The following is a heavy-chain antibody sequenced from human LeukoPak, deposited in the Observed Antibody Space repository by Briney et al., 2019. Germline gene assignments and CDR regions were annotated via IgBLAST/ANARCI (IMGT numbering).Heavy chain of an antibody. CDR1: GFTFTSYA. Sequence: PGGSLRLSCAASGFTFTSYAMSWVRQAPGKGLEWVSAISGNGGATYYADSVKGRLTISRDNSKNTLHLQMNSLRAEDTALYYCARQLTGYSSGWYYFDYWGQGTLVTVSS. CDR2: ISGNGGAT. CDR3: ARQLTGYSSGWYYFDY. J-gene: IGHJ4*02. V-gene: IGHV3-23*01. D-gene: IGHD6-19*01.